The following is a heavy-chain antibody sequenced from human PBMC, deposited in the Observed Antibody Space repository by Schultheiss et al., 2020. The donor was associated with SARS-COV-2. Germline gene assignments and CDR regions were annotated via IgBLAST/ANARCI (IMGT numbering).Heavy chain of an antibody. V-gene: IGHV3-23*01. CDR1: GFTFTSYA. CDR2: ISGSGGST. Sequence: GGSLRLSCAASGFTFTSYAMSWVRQAPGKGLEWVSAISGSGGSTYYADSVKGRFTISRDNSKNSLYLHMNSLTDEDTATYYCARQYSGSLDPWGQGTLVTVSS. CDR3: ARQYSGSLDP. J-gene: IGHJ5*02. D-gene: IGHD1-26*01.